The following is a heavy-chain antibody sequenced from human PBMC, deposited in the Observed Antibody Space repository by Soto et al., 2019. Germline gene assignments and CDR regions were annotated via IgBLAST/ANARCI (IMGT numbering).Heavy chain of an antibody. CDR2: ISSSSSYI. J-gene: IGHJ6*03. D-gene: IGHD3-10*02. V-gene: IGHV3-21*01. CDR3: ASGTQMLFGELLSPYYYYYYMDV. CDR1: GFTFSSYS. Sequence: GGSLRLSCAASGFTFSSYSMNWVRQAPGKGLEWVSSISSSSSYIYYADSVKGRFTISRDNAKNSLYLQMNSLRAEDTAVYYCASGTQMLFGELLSPYYYYYYMDVWGKGTTVTVSS.